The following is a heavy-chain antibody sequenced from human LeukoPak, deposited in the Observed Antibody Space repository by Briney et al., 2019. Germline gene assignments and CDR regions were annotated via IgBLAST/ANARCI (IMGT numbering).Heavy chain of an antibody. J-gene: IGHJ4*02. V-gene: IGHV1-2*02. Sequence: ASVKVSCKTSGYTYTARFIHWVRQAPGQGLEWMGWINPNSGGALYAQKFQGRVTLTGETFTSTAFMELTSLTSDDTAVYYCAIDLDSGDIPYWGQGTLVTVSS. CDR1: GYTYTARF. D-gene: IGHD3/OR15-3a*01. CDR3: AIDLDSGDIPY. CDR2: INPNSGGA.